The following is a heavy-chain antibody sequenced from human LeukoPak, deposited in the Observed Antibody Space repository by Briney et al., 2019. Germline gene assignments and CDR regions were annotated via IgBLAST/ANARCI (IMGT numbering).Heavy chain of an antibody. Sequence: GGSLRLSCAASGFTFSSYGMHWVRQAPGKGLEWVSYITDSGSTIYYADSVKGRFTISRDNAKNSLYLQMNSLRAEDTALYYCARDPGPYSSGWYRESAMDVWGKGTTVTVSS. D-gene: IGHD6-19*01. V-gene: IGHV3-48*04. CDR2: ITDSGSTI. J-gene: IGHJ6*03. CDR1: GFTFSSYG. CDR3: ARDPGPYSSGWYRESAMDV.